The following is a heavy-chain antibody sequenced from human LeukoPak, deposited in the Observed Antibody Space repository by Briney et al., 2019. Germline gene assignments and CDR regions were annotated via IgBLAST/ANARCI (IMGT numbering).Heavy chain of an antibody. J-gene: IGHJ3*02. CDR3: ARQYSGSYYRAFDI. V-gene: IGHV3-66*04. D-gene: IGHD1-26*01. Sequence: GGSLRLSCAASGFTVSSNYMSWVRQAPGKGLEWVSVIYSGGSTYYADSVKGRFTTSRDNSKNTLYLQMNSLRAEDTAVYYCARQYSGSYYRAFDIWGQGTMVTVSS. CDR2: IYSGGST. CDR1: GFTVSSNY.